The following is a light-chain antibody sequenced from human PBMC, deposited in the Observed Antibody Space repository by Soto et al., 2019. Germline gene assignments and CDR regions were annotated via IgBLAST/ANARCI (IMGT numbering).Light chain of an antibody. J-gene: IGKJ4*01. V-gene: IGKV1-27*01. CDR2: ATS. CDR1: QGVAPY. Sequence: HIAQSPSSLTAFVGDRVTITCRASQGVAPYLAWFQQKPGKVPKLLIYATSTLQSGVPSRFSGSGSGTDFTLTINSLQPEDVGTYYCQKYNSAPLTFGGGTKVDIK. CDR3: QKYNSAPLT.